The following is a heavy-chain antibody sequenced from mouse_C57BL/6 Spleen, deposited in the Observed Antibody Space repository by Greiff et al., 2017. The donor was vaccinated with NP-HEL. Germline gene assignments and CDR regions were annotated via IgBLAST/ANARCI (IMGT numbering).Heavy chain of an antibody. CDR3: AKKGDYSLAMDY. V-gene: IGHV2-5*01. CDR1: GFSLTSYG. Sequence: VMLVESGPGLVQPSQSLSITCTVSGFSLTSYGVHWVRQSPGKGLEWLGVIWRGGSTDYNAAFMSRLSITKDNSKSQVFFKMNSLQADDTAIYYCAKKGDYSLAMDYWGQGTSVTVSS. D-gene: IGHD1-1*01. J-gene: IGHJ4*01. CDR2: IWRGGST.